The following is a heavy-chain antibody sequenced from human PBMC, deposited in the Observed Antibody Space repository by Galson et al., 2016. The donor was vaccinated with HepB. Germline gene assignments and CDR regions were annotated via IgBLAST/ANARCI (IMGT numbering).Heavy chain of an antibody. D-gene: IGHD1/OR15-1a*01. Sequence: SLRLSCAASGFTFRTYTLNWVRQAPGKGLEWVSGILGDGDTTYYADSVKGRFTISRDNSKNALFLQMYGLRAEDTAVYHCAKAEKWEHDFWGQGTLVTVSS. CDR2: ILGDGDTT. V-gene: IGHV3-23*01. CDR3: AKAEKWEHDF. J-gene: IGHJ4*02. CDR1: GFTFRTYT.